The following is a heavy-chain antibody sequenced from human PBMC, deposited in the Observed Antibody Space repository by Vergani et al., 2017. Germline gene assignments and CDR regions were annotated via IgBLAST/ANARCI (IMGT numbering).Heavy chain of an antibody. CDR3: TTGFPGSSWSTY. Sequence: EVHLVESGGGLVQPGRSLRLSCTTSGFTFGDYAMTWVRQAPGKGLEWVGFIRSKTYGGTIEYAASVKGRFTISRDDSKSIAYLQMNSLKTEDTAVYYCTTGFPGSSWSTYWGQGTLVTVSS. J-gene: IGHJ4*01. V-gene: IGHV3-49*04. CDR1: GFTFGDYA. CDR2: IRSKTYGGTI. D-gene: IGHD6-13*01.